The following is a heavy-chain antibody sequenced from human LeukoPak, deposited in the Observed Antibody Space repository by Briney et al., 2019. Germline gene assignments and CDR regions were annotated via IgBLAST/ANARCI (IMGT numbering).Heavy chain of an antibody. CDR2: IYYTGST. CDR1: GGSISSSGFY. J-gene: IGHJ3*02. D-gene: IGHD3-3*01. V-gene: IGHV4-39*02. Sequence: SETLSLTCTVSGGSISSSGFYRGWIRQPPGKGLEWIGSIYYTGSTYYNPSLKSRVTISVDTSKNQLSLKLSSVSAADTAVYYCAREESTMTDALDIWGQGTMVTVSS. CDR3: AREESTMTDALDI.